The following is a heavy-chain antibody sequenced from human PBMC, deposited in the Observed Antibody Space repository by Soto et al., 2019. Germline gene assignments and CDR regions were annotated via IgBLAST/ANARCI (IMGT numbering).Heavy chain of an antibody. CDR1: GDSVNTGSYY. Sequence: QVQLQESGPGLVKPSETLSLTCTVSGDSVNTGSYYWSWIRQPPGKGLEWIGYAYYSGSTNYNPSLKSRVTISLDTSKNHFSLKLTSVTAADTAVYYCAPGRYHYGSEYWGQGTLVTVSS. V-gene: IGHV4-61*01. CDR2: AYYSGST. CDR3: APGRYHYGSEY. J-gene: IGHJ4*02. D-gene: IGHD3-10*01.